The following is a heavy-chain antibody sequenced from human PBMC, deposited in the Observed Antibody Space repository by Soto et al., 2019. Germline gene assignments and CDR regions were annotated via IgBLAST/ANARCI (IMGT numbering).Heavy chain of an antibody. D-gene: IGHD3-10*01. J-gene: IGHJ6*02. V-gene: IGHV1-69*12. CDR3: AREGGSGNYRYYAMDV. Sequence: QVQLVQSGAEVKKPGSSVKVSCKASGGTFSSYAISWVRQAPGQGLEWMGGIIPIFGTANYAQKFQGRVTITADESKSTASMELSSLRSEDTAVYYCAREGGSGNYRYYAMDVWGQGTTVTVSS. CDR1: GGTFSSYA. CDR2: IIPIFGTA.